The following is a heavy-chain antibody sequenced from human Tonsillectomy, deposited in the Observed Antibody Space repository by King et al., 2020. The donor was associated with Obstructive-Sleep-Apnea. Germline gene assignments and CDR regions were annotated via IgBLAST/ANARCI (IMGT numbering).Heavy chain of an antibody. J-gene: IGHJ3*02. V-gene: IGHV3-30-3*01. CDR3: ASGGVEMATIEVLGAFDI. Sequence: VQLVESGGGVVQPGKSLRLSCAASGFTFNNYAMHWVRQAPGKGLEWVAVISYDGSNKYYADSVKGRFTISRDNSKNTVYLQMNSLRAEDTAVYYCASGGVEMATIEVLGAFDIWGQGTKVTVSS. D-gene: IGHD5-24*01. CDR1: GFTFNNYA. CDR2: ISYDGSNK.